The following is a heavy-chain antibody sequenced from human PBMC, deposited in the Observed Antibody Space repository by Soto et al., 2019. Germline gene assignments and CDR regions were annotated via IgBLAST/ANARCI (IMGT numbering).Heavy chain of an antibody. D-gene: IGHD6-13*01. V-gene: IGHV1-18*01. CDR1: GYTFSNYG. CDR3: ARGGSSWSAEYYQH. Sequence: QVQLVQSGAEVKKPGASVKVSCKTSGYTFSNYGISWVRQAPGQGPEWMGWISGYNGNTNYAQILQGRVTMTTDTSTTTAYMELRSLRSDDTAVYYCARGGSSWSAEYYQHWGQGTLVIVSS. CDR2: ISGYNGNT. J-gene: IGHJ1*01.